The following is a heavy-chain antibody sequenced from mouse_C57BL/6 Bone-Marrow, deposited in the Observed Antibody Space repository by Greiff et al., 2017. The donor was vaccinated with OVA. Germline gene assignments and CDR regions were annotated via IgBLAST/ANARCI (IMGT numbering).Heavy chain of an antibody. CDR3: ARHITGPFAY. J-gene: IGHJ3*01. CDR2: ISNGGGST. CDR1: GFTFSDYY. Sequence: EVQRVESGGGLVQPGGSLKLSCAASGFTFSDYYMYWVRQTPEKRLEWVAYISNGGGSTYYPDTVKGRFTISRDNAKNTLYLQMSRLKSEDTAMYYCARHITGPFAYWGQGTLVTVSA. D-gene: IGHD4-1*01. V-gene: IGHV5-12*01.